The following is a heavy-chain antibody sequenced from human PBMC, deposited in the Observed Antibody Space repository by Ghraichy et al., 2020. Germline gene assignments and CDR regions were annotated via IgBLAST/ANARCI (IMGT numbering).Heavy chain of an antibody. V-gene: IGHV3-48*02. CDR3: AREGYGDYGDY. J-gene: IGHJ4*02. D-gene: IGHD4-17*01. CDR2: ISSSSSTT. CDR1: GFTFSSYN. Sequence: GESLNISCAASGFTFSSYNMNWVRQAPGKGLEWVSYISSSSSTTYYADSVRGRFTISRDNAKNSLYLQMNSLRDDDTAVYYCAREGYGDYGDYWGQGTLVTVSS.